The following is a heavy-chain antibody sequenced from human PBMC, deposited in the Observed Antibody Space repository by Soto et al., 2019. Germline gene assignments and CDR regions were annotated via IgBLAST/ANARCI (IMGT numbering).Heavy chain of an antibody. J-gene: IGHJ1*01. V-gene: IGHV3-33*05. CDR2: ISYDGSNQ. D-gene: IGHD3-16*02. CDR3: AKRRLNTITSLSDW. Sequence: PGGSLRLSCSAPGFTFSSYGMHWVRQAPGKGLEWVAIISYDGSNQYYADSVKGRFTISRDNSDNTLHLQMNSLRDDDTAIYYCAKRRLNTITSLSDWWGQGVQVTVSS. CDR1: GFTFSSYG.